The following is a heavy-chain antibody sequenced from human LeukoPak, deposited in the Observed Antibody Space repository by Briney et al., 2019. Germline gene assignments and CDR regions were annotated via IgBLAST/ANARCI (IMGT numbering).Heavy chain of an antibody. CDR1: VFTFSAYA. CDR2: LSGDSDIT. Sequence: GRSLRLSCTASVFTFSAYAMHWVRQAPGKGLEWVSILSGDSDITHYADSVKGRFTTSRDNSKNTLYLQMNSLRAEDTAIYYCGKKYGLPTTTERSIQYWGQGTLVTVSS. V-gene: IGHV3-23*01. D-gene: IGHD1-1*01. CDR3: GKKYGLPTTTERSIQY. J-gene: IGHJ4*02.